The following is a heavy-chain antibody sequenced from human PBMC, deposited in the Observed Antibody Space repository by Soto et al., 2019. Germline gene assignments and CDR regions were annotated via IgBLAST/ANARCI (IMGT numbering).Heavy chain of an antibody. CDR3: AQVGGSYSTAIDY. J-gene: IGHJ4*02. Sequence: GGSLRLSCAASGFRFGSYSMNWVRQAPGQGLEWLSYISSTSGTIYYADSVKGRFTISRDNAKNSLYLQMSSLRDDDTAVYYCAQVGGSYSTAIDYWGQGTLVTVSS. CDR2: ISSTSGTI. CDR1: GFRFGSYS. V-gene: IGHV3-48*02. D-gene: IGHD1-26*01.